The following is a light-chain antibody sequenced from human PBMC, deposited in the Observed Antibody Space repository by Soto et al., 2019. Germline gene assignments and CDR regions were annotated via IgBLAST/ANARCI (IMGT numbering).Light chain of an antibody. Sequence: DIQMTQSPSSLSASVGDRVTITCQASQDISNYLNWYQQQPGKAPKLLIYDASNLETGVPSRFSGSGSGTDFTFTISSLQPADIATYYCQQYDNLPYTFGQGTKLEIK. CDR3: QQYDNLPYT. V-gene: IGKV1-33*01. CDR1: QDISNY. J-gene: IGKJ2*01. CDR2: DAS.